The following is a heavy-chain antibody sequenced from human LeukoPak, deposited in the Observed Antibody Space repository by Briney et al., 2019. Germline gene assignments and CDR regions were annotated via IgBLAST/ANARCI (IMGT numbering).Heavy chain of an antibody. D-gene: IGHD5-18*01. CDR1: GFTFSSYG. Sequence: GGTLRLSCAASGFTFSSYGMSWVRQAPGKVLEWVSAISGSGGSTYYADSVKGRFTISRDNSKNTLYLQMNSLRAEDTAVYYCAKDRGYSYGFGDWFDPWGQGTLVTVSS. J-gene: IGHJ5*02. CDR2: ISGSGGST. CDR3: AKDRGYSYGFGDWFDP. V-gene: IGHV3-23*01.